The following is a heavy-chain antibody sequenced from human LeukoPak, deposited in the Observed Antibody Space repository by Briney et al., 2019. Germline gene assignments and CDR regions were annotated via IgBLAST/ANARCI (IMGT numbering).Heavy chain of an antibody. CDR2: INWNGGRI. D-gene: IGHD6-13*01. CDR3: AKNIAAPTTPFDY. CDR1: GFTFDEHG. Sequence: GGSLRLSCAASGFTFDEHGMSWVRQAPGKGLEWVSGINWNGGRIGYADSVKGRFTISRDNAKNSLYLQMNYLRAKDTALYYCAKNIAAPTTPFDYWGQGTLVTVSS. V-gene: IGHV3-20*04. J-gene: IGHJ4*02.